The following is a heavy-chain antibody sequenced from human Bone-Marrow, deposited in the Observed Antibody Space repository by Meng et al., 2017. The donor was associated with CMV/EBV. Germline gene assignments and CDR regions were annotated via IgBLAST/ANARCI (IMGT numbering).Heavy chain of an antibody. J-gene: IGHJ4*02. Sequence: SETLSLTCTVSGGSISSYYWNWIRQPPGKGLEWLASVYYSGTTNYNPSLKSRLTISVDTSKSQFSLKLNSVTAADTAVYYCARVDYDSSGYYEDFDYWGQGTLVTVSS. CDR1: GGSISSYY. V-gene: IGHV4-59*01. CDR3: ARVDYDSSGYYEDFDY. CDR2: VYYSGTT. D-gene: IGHD3-22*01.